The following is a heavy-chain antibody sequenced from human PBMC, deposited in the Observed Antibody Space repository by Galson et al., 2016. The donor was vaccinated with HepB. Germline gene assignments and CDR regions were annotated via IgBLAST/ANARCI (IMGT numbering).Heavy chain of an antibody. CDR1: GFTFSSSG. CDR2: IWYDGRDK. D-gene: IGHD2-2*01. J-gene: IGHJ1*01. V-gene: IGHV3-33*03. Sequence: SLRLSCAASGFTFSSSGIHWVRQAPGKGLEWVAVIWYDGRDKYYADSVRGRFIISRDNSKNTVFLQMNRLRAEDTAVYYCAKDPSQFCSSVSCQRAYLLHWSQGTLVTVTS. CDR3: AKDPSQFCSSVSCQRAYLLH.